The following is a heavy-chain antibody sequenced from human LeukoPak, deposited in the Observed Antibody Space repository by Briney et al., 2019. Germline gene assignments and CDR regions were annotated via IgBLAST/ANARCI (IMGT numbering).Heavy chain of an antibody. D-gene: IGHD1/OR15-1a*01. V-gene: IGHV1-2*02. J-gene: IGHJ6*03. Sequence: ASVKVSCKASGYTFTGYYMHWVRQAPGQGLEWMGWINPNSGGTNYAQKFQGRVTMTRDTSISTAYMELSRLRSDDTAVYYCARGVTGTLYYYYMDVWGKGTTVTVSS. CDR3: ARGVTGTLYYYYMDV. CDR1: GYTFTGYY. CDR2: INPNSGGT.